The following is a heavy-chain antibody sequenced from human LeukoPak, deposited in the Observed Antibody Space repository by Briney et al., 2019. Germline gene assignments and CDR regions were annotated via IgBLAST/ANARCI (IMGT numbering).Heavy chain of an antibody. J-gene: IGHJ1*01. CDR3: SKDFTVTTVGYFHY. Sequence: GGSLRLSCAASGFKFSSYAMSWVRQAPGKGLEWVSSINTYYADSVKGRFTISRESSKNALFLQLNSLRAEDTAVYFCSKDFTVTTVGYFHYWGQGTLVTVSS. D-gene: IGHD4-17*01. CDR2: INT. V-gene: IGHV3-23*01. CDR1: GFKFSSYA.